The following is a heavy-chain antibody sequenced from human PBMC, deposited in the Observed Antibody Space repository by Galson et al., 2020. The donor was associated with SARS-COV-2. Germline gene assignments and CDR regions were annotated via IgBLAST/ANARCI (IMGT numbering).Heavy chain of an antibody. V-gene: IGHV1-69*13. Sequence: SAQVSCKASGGTLGSYAITWVRQAPGQGLEWMGGIIPLFGTPIYAQSFQGRVTITADESTTTAYMELHNLRSADTAIYYCARAGYSSNWYGDNRVDSWGQGNLVTVSA. D-gene: IGHD6-13*01. CDR3: ARAGYSSNWYGDNRVDS. CDR2: IIPLFGTP. CDR1: GGTLGSYA. J-gene: IGHJ4*02.